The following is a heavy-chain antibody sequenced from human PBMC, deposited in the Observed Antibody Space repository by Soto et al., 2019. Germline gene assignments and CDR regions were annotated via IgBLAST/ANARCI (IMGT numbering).Heavy chain of an antibody. V-gene: IGHV3-9*01. CDR1: GFTFDDYA. CDR2: ISWHSGRI. J-gene: IGHJ6*02. CDR3: AKGGSYSLPDV. Sequence: EVQLVESGGGLVQPGRSLRLSCAASGFTFDDYAMHWVRQAPGKGLEWVSGISWHSGRIDYADSVKGRFTVSRDNSKHSLYLQTNSLRAEDTALYYCAKGGSYSLPDVWGQGTPVTVSS. D-gene: IGHD3-16*02.